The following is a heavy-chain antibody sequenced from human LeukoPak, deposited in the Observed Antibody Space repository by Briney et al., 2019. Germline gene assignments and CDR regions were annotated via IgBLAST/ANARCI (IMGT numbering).Heavy chain of an antibody. V-gene: IGHV1-2*02. CDR3: ARAAVTTLPYFDY. J-gene: IGHJ4*02. CDR2: VNPNGGAT. CDR1: GYTFTGYD. Sequence: ASVKFCCKASGYTFTGYDIHWVRQAPGQGIEWMGWVNPNGGATNYAQKFQGRVTMTRDTSISTAYMELSRLRSDDTAVYYCARAAVTTLPYFDYWGQGTLVTVTS. D-gene: IGHD4-17*01.